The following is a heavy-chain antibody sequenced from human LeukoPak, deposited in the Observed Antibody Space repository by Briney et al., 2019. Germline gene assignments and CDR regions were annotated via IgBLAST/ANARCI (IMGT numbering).Heavy chain of an antibody. J-gene: IGHJ4*02. Sequence: ASVKVSCKASGYIFTNYYMHWVRQAPGPALEWMGTINPSGVSTTYAQKFQGRVTMTRDTSTVTVYMVPSSLRSEDTAVYDWSRDHGSAYYRAPRHWGQGTLVTVSS. D-gene: IGHD3-10*01. V-gene: IGHV1-46*01. CDR2: INPSGVST. CDR3: SRDHGSAYYRAPRH. CDR1: GYIFTNYY.